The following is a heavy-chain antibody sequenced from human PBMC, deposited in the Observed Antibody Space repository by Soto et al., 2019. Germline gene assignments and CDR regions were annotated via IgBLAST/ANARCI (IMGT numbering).Heavy chain of an antibody. J-gene: IGHJ4*02. V-gene: IGHV1-18*04. CDR3: ARDPQPYGSGTKGFDY. CDR2: ISAYNGNT. D-gene: IGHD3-10*01. Sequence: ASVKVSCKASGDTFSSYGISWVRQAPGQGLEWMGWISAYNGNTNYAQKLQGRVTMTTDTSTSTAYMELRSLRSDDTAVYYCARDPQPYGSGTKGFDYWGQGTLVTVSS. CDR1: GDTFSSYG.